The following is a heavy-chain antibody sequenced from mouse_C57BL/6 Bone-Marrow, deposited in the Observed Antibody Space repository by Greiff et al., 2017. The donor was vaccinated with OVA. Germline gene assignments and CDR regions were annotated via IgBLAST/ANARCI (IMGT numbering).Heavy chain of an antibody. V-gene: IGHV1-9*01. Sequence: QVQLQQSGAELMKPGASVKISCKATGYTFTGYWIEWVKQRPGHGLEWIGEILPGSGSTNYNEKFKGKATFTEYTSSNTDYMQLSSLTNEDSAIYYCAREIWTTLVTSRGYVDVWGTGTTVTVSS. J-gene: IGHJ1*03. CDR2: ILPGSGST. D-gene: IGHD1-1*01. CDR3: AREIWTTLVTSRGYVDV. CDR1: GYTFTGYW.